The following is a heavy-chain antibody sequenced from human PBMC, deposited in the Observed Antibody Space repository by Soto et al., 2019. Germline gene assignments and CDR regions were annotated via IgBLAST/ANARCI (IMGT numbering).Heavy chain of an antibody. CDR2: IIPILGIA. J-gene: IGHJ5*02. CDR1: GGTFSSYT. D-gene: IGHD6-19*01. V-gene: IGHV1-69*08. CDR3: ARDPVAGIKSNPNWFDP. Sequence: QVQRVQSGAEVKKPGSSVKVSCKASGGTFSSYTISWVRQAPGQGLEWMGRIIPILGIANYAQKFQGRVTITADKSTSTAYMELSSLRSEDTAVYYCARDPVAGIKSNPNWFDPWGQGTLVTVSS.